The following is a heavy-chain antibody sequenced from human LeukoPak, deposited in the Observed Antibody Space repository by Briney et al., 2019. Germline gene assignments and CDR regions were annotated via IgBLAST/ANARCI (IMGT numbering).Heavy chain of an antibody. CDR3: ARVPKSGYDYYYYMDV. Sequence: SVKVSCKASGGTFSSYATSWVRQAPGQGLEWMGGIIPIFGTANYAQKFQGRVTITTDESTSTAYMELSSLRSEDTAVYYCARVPKSGYDYYYYMDVWGKGTTVTVSS. CDR1: GGTFSSYA. CDR2: IIPIFGTA. J-gene: IGHJ6*03. V-gene: IGHV1-69*05. D-gene: IGHD3-3*01.